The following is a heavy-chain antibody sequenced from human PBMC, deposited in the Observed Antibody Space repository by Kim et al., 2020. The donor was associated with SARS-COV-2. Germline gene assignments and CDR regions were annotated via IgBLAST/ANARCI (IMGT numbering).Heavy chain of an antibody. V-gene: IGHV1-18*01. D-gene: IGHD3-9*01. CDR1: GYTFTSYG. CDR3: ATYDILTRAFDY. Sequence: ASVKVSCKASGYTFTSYGISWVRQAPGQGLEWMGWISAYNGNTNYAQKLQGRVTMTTDTSTSTAYMELRSLRSDHTAVYYCATYDILTRAFDYWGQGTLVTVSS. CDR2: ISAYNGNT. J-gene: IGHJ4*02.